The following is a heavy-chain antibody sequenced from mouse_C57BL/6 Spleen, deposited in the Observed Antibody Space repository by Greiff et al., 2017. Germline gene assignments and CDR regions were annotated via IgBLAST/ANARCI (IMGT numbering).Heavy chain of an antibody. CDR2: IYPGGGYT. Sequence: QVQLKESGAELVRPGTSVKMSCKASGYTFTNYWIGWAKQRPGHGLEWIGDIYPGGGYTNYNEKFKGKATLTADKSSSTAYMQFSSLTSEDSAIYFCTREDYDLAMYCWGQGTSVTVSS. V-gene: IGHV1-63*01. J-gene: IGHJ4*01. CDR3: TREDYDLAMYC. D-gene: IGHD2-4*01. CDR1: GYTFTNYW.